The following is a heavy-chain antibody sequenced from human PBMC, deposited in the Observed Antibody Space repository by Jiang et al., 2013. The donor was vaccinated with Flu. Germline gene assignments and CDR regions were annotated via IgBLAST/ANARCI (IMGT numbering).Heavy chain of an antibody. CDR3: TTDPFDY. Sequence: SWVRQAPGKGLEWVGRXKSKTDGGTTDYAAPVKGRFTISRDDSKNTLYLQMNSLKTEDTAVYYCTTDPFDYWGQGTLVTVSS. J-gene: IGHJ4*02. CDR2: XKSKTDGGTT. V-gene: IGHV3-15*01.